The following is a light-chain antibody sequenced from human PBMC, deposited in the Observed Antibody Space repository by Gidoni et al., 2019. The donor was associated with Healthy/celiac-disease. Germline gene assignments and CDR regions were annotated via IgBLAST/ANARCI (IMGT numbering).Light chain of an antibody. CDR2: AAS. Sequence: QMTQSPSSLAASVGDRVTNTRRASQSLSSYLNWYQQKPGKAPKLLSYAASSLQSGVPSRFSGSGSGTDFTLTISSLQPEDFATYYCQQSYSTSYTFXQXTKLEIK. CDR3: QQSYSTSYT. J-gene: IGKJ2*01. CDR1: QSLSSY. V-gene: IGKV1-39*01.